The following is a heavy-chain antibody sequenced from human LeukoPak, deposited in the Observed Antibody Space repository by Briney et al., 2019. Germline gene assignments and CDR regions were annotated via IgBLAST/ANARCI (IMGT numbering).Heavy chain of an antibody. V-gene: IGHV3-21*01. CDR3: ARRYGDYVGSFEY. Sequence: HGGSLRLSCAASGITFSSYTMNWVRQAPGKGLEWVSSISTSSSYIYYADSVKGRFTISRDNAKNSLYLQMNSLRAEDTAVYYCARRYGDYVGSFEYWGQGTLVTVSS. D-gene: IGHD4-17*01. CDR1: GITFSSYT. CDR2: ISTSSSYI. J-gene: IGHJ4*02.